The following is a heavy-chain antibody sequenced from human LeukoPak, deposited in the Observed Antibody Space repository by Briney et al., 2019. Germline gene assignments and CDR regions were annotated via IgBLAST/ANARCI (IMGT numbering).Heavy chain of an antibody. V-gene: IGHV5-51*01. D-gene: IGHD1-26*01. J-gene: IGHJ4*02. CDR1: GYKFSNYW. CDR3: ARRPTTNFDF. Sequence: GKSLEISCKASGYKFSNYWIAWVRQMPGKGLEWMGTIYPDDSDARYSPSFQGQVTLSVDKSVTTAYLQWSSLKASDTAIYYCARRPTTNFDFWGQGTLVTVSS. CDR2: IYPDDSDA.